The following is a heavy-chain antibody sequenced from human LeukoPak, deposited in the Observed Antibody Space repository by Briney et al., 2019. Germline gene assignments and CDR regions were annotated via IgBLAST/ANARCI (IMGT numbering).Heavy chain of an antibody. CDR2: INPSGDFR. Sequence: ASVKVSCKASGYTFGTHWMHWVRQAPGQGLEWMAIINPSGDFRSYAQKFQGRLTVTRDMSTRTVYMELSDLRPEDTAVYYCARAGGYCGRISCPYYFDYWGQGSLVAVSS. V-gene: IGHV1-46*01. J-gene: IGHJ4*02. D-gene: IGHD2-15*01. CDR3: ARAGGYCGRISCPYYFDY. CDR1: GYTFGTHW.